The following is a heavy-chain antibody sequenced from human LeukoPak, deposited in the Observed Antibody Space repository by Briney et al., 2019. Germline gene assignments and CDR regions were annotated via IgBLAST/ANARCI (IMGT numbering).Heavy chain of an antibody. CDR1: GYTFTGYY. V-gene: IGHV1-2*02. Sequence: GASVKVSCKASGYTFTGYYMHWVRQPPGQGLEWMGWINPNSGGTNYAQKFQGRVTMTRDTSISTAYMELSRLRSDDTAVYYCARDFSGVVAIGYYFDYWGQGTLVTVSS. J-gene: IGHJ4*02. CDR3: ARDFSGVVAIGYYFDY. D-gene: IGHD2-2*01. CDR2: INPNSGGT.